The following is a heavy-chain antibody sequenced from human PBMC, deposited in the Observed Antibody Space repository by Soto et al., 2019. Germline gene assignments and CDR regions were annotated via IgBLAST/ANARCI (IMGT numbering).Heavy chain of an antibody. CDR2: IYTSGSP. V-gene: IGHV4-4*07. CDR3: ARGAARSSWTWFDY. D-gene: IGHD6-13*01. J-gene: IGHJ5*01. Sequence: PSETLSLTCTVSGGSFNTYYWSWIRQPAGKGLEWIGHIYTSGSPTYNPSLTSRVTMSVDSAKNQFSMKLGSVTAADTAVYYCARGAARSSWTWFDYWGQGSLVTVSS. CDR1: GGSFNTYY.